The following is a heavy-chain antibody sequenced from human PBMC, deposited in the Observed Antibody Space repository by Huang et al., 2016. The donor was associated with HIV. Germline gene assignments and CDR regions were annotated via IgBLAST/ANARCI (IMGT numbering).Heavy chain of an antibody. CDR2: INHSGTA. D-gene: IGHD3-10*01. V-gene: IGHV4-34*02. CDR1: GGSFNNYY. J-gene: IGHJ6*02. CDR3: ARVPTPSYYDPWNISPAHEDVYYYNMDV. Sequence: QVQLQQWGAGVLKPSETLSLTCAVYGGSFNNYYWSWVRQLPGRRLEWRGEINHSGTANYNPPLKTRVTRSVDPAKKQFSRRLASVTAADTAVYFCARVPTPSYYDPWNISPAHEDVYYYNMDVWGQGTTVIVSS.